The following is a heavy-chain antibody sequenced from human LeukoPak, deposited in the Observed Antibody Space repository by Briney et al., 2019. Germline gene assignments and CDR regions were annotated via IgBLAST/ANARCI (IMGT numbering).Heavy chain of an antibody. J-gene: IGHJ4*02. Sequence: ESLRLSCAASGFTFSSYAMSWVRQAPGKGLEWVSAISGSGGSTYYADSVKGRFTISRDNSKNTLYLQMNSLRAEDTAVYYCAKDWVYYDSSGYSAREDFDYWGQGTLVTVSS. V-gene: IGHV3-23*01. D-gene: IGHD3-22*01. CDR3: AKDWVYYDSSGYSAREDFDY. CDR2: ISGSGGST. CDR1: GFTFSSYA.